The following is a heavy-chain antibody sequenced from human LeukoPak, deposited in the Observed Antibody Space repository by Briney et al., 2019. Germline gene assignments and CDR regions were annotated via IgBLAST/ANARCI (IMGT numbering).Heavy chain of an antibody. J-gene: IGHJ4*02. CDR1: GDGVSSNSVV. Sequence: SQTLSLTCAISGDGVSSNSVVWNWIRQSPSRGLEWLGRTYFRSKWYNDYAVSVKSRITNNPDTSTNQFSLQLNSVTPEDTAVYYCARDSASTYFDYWGQGTLVTVSS. CDR2: TYFRSKWYN. V-gene: IGHV6-1*01. CDR3: ARDSASTYFDY.